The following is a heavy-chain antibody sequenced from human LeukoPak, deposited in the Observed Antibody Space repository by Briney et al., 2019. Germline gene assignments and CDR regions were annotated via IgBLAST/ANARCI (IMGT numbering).Heavy chain of an antibody. V-gene: IGHV1-24*01. D-gene: IGHD3-3*01. CDR2: FDPEDGET. CDR1: GYTLTELS. J-gene: IGHJ4*02. CDR3: ARGHDFWSGYPRDY. Sequence: ASVKVSCKVSGYTLTELSMHWVRQAPGKGLEWMGGFDPEDGETIYAQKFQGRVTMTEDTSTDTAYMELSRLRSDDTAVYYCARGHDFWSGYPRDYWGQGTLVTVSS.